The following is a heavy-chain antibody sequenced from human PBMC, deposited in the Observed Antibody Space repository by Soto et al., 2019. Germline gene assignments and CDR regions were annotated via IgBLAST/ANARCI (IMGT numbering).Heavy chain of an antibody. CDR2: ISRGSDYI. D-gene: IGHD2-21*02. V-gene: IGHV3-21*01. CDR1: GFTFSGYT. Sequence: EVQLVESGESLVKPGGSLRLTCAASGFTFSGYTMNWVRQAPGKGLEWVSSISRGSDYIFYADSVKGRFTISRDNARNTLYLQMSSLRAEDTAVYYCAKDSGCVDDACAYDPWGQGTLVTVSS. J-gene: IGHJ5*02. CDR3: AKDSGCVDDACAYDP.